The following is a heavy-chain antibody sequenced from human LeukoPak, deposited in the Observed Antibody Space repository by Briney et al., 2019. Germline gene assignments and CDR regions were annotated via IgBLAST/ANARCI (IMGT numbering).Heavy chain of an antibody. CDR3: AATYYYDSSGYYYFDY. Sequence: SETLSLTCTVSGGSISSYYWSWIRQPPGKGLEWIGYIYYSGSTNYNPSLKSRVTISVDTSKNQFSLKLSSVTAADTAVYYCAATYYYDSSGYYYFDYWGQGTLVIVSS. J-gene: IGHJ4*02. D-gene: IGHD3-22*01. CDR1: GGSISSYY. CDR2: IYYSGST. V-gene: IGHV4-59*08.